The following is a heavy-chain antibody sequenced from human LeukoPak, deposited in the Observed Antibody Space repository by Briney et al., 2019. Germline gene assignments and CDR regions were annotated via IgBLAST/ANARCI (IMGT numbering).Heavy chain of an antibody. CDR1: GFTFSSYA. Sequence: PGGSLRLSCAASGFTFSSYAMHWDRQAPGKGLEWVAVISYDGSNKYYADSVKGRFTISRDNSKNTLYLQMNSLRAEDTAVYYCAREEWEAFDYWGQGTLVTVSS. V-gene: IGHV3-30*04. J-gene: IGHJ4*02. CDR3: AREEWEAFDY. CDR2: ISYDGSNK. D-gene: IGHD1-26*01.